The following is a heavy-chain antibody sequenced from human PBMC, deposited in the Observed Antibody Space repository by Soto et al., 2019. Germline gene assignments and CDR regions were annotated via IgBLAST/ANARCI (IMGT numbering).Heavy chain of an antibody. CDR2: IYWDDDK. J-gene: IGHJ2*01. CDR3: AHIGLRDYDFWSGYLIRWYSDL. Sequence: QITLKESGPTLVKPTQTLTLTCTFSGFSLSTSAVGVGWIRQPPGKALECLALIYWDDDKRYSPSLKSRLTITEDTTKNQLVLTMTNMDPVDTATYYCAHIGLRDYDFWSGYLIRWYSDLWCRGALGTVSS. D-gene: IGHD3-3*01. CDR1: GFSLSTSAVG. V-gene: IGHV2-5*02.